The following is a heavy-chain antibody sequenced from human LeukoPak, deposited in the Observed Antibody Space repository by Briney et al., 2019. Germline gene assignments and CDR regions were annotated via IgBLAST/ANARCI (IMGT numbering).Heavy chain of an antibody. J-gene: IGHJ6*02. D-gene: IGHD1-26*01. CDR2: ISYDGSNK. CDR3: AREPVGAYYYYGMDV. Sequence: GGSLRLSCAASGFTFSSYAMHWVRQAPGKGLEWVAVISYDGSNKYYADSVKGRFTISRDNSKNTLYLQMNSLRAEDTAVYYCAREPVGAYYYYGMDVWGQGTTVTVSS. CDR1: GFTFSSYA. V-gene: IGHV3-30-3*01.